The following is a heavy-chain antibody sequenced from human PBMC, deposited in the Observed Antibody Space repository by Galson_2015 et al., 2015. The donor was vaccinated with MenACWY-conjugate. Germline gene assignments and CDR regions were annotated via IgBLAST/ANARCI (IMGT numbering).Heavy chain of an antibody. CDR2: ISSSSTYT. Sequence: LRLSCAASGFTFSDYYMSWIRQAPGKGLEWVSYISSSSTYTDHADSVKGRFTISRDNAKNSLYLQMNSLRAEDTAVYYCARVQGGTRGVNYWGQGTLVSVSS. CDR1: GFTFSDYY. J-gene: IGHJ4*02. V-gene: IGHV3-11*05. D-gene: IGHD1-1*01. CDR3: ARVQGGTRGVNY.